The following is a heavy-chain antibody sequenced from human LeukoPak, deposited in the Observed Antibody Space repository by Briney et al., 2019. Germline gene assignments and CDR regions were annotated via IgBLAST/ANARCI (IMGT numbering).Heavy chain of an antibody. D-gene: IGHD2-15*01. CDR2: MNPNSGNT. CDR1: GYTFTGYY. V-gene: IGHV1-8*02. CDR3: ARICGGSCYSLDAFDI. Sequence: ASVKLSCKASGYTFTGYYMHWVRQAPGQGLEWMGWMNPNSGNTGYAQKFQGRVTMTRNTSISTAYMELSRLRSEDTAVYYCARICGGSCYSLDAFDIWGQGTMVTVSS. J-gene: IGHJ3*02.